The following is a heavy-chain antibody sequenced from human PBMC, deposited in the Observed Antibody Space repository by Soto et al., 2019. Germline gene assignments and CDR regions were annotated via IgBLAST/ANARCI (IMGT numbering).Heavy chain of an antibody. D-gene: IGHD1-26*01. CDR1: GGSIRSNNW. J-gene: IGHJ4*02. V-gene: IGHV4-4*02. CDR3: ARVYSGSYSDS. Sequence: QVQLQESGPGLVKPSGTLSLTCAVSGGSIRSNNWWSWVRQPPGKGLEWIGEIFHGGSTYYNPSLKNRVTISVDKSKTQFSLKLSSVTAADTAVDYCARVYSGSYSDSWGQGTLVTVSS. CDR2: IFHGGST.